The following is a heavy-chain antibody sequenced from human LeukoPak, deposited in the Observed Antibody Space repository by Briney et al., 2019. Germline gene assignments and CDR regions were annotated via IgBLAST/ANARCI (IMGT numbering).Heavy chain of an antibody. CDR1: GGSISSYY. D-gene: IGHD3-10*01. J-gene: IGHJ4*02. Sequence: SETLSLTCTVSGGSISSYYWSWIRQPPGKGLEWIGEINHSGSTNYNPSLKSRVTISVDTSKNQFSLKLSSVTAADTAVYYCARTRGFRGTMVRGVIINPHFDYWGQGTLVTVSS. CDR2: INHSGST. CDR3: ARTRGFRGTMVRGVIINPHFDY. V-gene: IGHV4-34*01.